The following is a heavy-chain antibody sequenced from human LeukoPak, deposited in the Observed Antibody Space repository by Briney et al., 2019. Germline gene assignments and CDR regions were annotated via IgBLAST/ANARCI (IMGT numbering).Heavy chain of an antibody. CDR3: ASSKQQLNYYYGMDV. V-gene: IGHV1-46*01. CDR1: RYTFTSYY. Sequence: ASVKVSCKASRYTFTSYYMHWVRQAPGQGLEWMGIINPSGGSTSYAQKFQGRVTMTRDTSTSTVYMELSSLRSEDTAVYYCASSKQQLNYYYGMDVWGQGTTVTVSS. D-gene: IGHD6-13*01. CDR2: INPSGGST. J-gene: IGHJ6*02.